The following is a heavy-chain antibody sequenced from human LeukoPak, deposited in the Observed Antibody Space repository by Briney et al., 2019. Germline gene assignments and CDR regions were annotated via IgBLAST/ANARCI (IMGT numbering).Heavy chain of an antibody. V-gene: IGHV3-9*01. J-gene: IGHJ6*02. CDR1: GFTFDDYA. Sequence: PGGSLRLSCAASGFTFDDYAMHWVRQAPGKGLEWVSGISWNSGSIGYADSVKGRFTISRDNAKNSLYLQMNSLRAEDTALYYCAKDLDGYSYGYGMDVWGQGTTVTVSS. CDR3: AKDLDGYSYGYGMDV. D-gene: IGHD5-18*01. CDR2: ISWNSGSI.